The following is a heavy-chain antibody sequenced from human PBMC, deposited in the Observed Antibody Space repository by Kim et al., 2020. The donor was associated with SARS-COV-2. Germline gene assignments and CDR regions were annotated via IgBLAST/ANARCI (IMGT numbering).Heavy chain of an antibody. J-gene: IGHJ6*02. CDR3: TRDSIRKLELPYYYYYGMDV. CDR2: IRSKAYGGTT. D-gene: IGHD1-7*01. CDR1: GFTFGDYA. V-gene: IGHV3-49*03. Sequence: GGSLRLSCTASGFTFGDYAMSWFRQAPGKGLEWVGFIRSKAYGGTTEYAASVKGRFTISRDDSKSIAYLQMNSLKTEDTAVYYCTRDSIRKLELPYYYYYGMDVWGQGTTVTVSS.